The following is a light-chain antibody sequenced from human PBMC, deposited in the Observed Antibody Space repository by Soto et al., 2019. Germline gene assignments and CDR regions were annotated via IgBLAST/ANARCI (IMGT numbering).Light chain of an antibody. J-gene: IGKJ5*01. Sequence: EIVITQSPASLSVSPGERATLSCRASQSVSSNLAWYQQKPCQAHRLIIYGASTRATGIPARFSGSVSGTEFTLTISSLQSEDFAVYYGQQYKNWPPITFGQGTRLEIK. V-gene: IGKV3-15*01. CDR3: QQYKNWPPIT. CDR1: QSVSSN. CDR2: GAS.